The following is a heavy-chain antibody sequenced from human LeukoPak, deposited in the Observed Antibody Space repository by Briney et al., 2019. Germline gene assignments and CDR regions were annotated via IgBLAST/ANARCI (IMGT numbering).Heavy chain of an antibody. J-gene: IGHJ4*02. CDR3: AKSSYYDASGYYREYYFDY. CDR1: GFTFSSYS. V-gene: IGHV3-21*04. D-gene: IGHD3-22*01. CDR2: ISSSSSYI. Sequence: GGSLRLSCAASGFTFSSYSMNWVRQAPGKGLEWVSSISSSSSYIYYADSVKGRFTISRDNAKNTLYLQMNSLRDEDTAVYYCAKSSYYDASGYYREYYFDYWDQGTLVTVSS.